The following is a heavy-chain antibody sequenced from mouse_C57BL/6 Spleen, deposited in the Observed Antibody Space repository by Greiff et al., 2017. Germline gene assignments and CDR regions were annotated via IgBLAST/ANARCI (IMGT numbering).Heavy chain of an antibody. D-gene: IGHD3-3*01. V-gene: IGHV1-54*01. CDR1: GYAFTNYL. CDR3: ASKGLREGYFDV. J-gene: IGHJ1*03. Sequence: QVQLQQSGAELVRPGTSVKVSCKASGYAFTNYLIEWVKQRPGQGLEWIGVINPGSGDTNYNEKFKGKATLTAEKSSSTAYMQLSSLTSEDSAVYCCASKGLREGYFDVWGTGTTVTVSS. CDR2: INPGSGDT.